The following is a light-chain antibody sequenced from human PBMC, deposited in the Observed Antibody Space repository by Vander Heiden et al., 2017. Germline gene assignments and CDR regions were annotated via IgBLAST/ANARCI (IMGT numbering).Light chain of an antibody. CDR3: QSVDESGSWV. V-gene: IGLV3-25*03. Sequence: SFELTQPPSASVSPGQTARIPRSGHGLPYLFAYWYQQRPGQAPVLVMYKAGVRPSGIPERFSAATSETTVTLIITGVQAEDEADYYCQSVDESGSWVFGGGTKLTVL. J-gene: IGLJ3*02. CDR2: KAG. CDR1: GLPYLF.